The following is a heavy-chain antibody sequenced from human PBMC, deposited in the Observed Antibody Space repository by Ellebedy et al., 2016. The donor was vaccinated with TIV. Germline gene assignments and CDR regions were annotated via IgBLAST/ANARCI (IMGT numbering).Heavy chain of an antibody. Sequence: GESLKISXAASGFTFSSYSMNWVRQAPGKGLEWVSSISSSSSYIYYADSVKGRFTISRDNAKNSLYLQMNSLRAEDTAVYYCARALSGSYLPGFDYWGQGTLVTVSS. J-gene: IGHJ4*02. CDR2: ISSSSSYI. D-gene: IGHD1-26*01. CDR1: GFTFSSYS. V-gene: IGHV3-21*01. CDR3: ARALSGSYLPGFDY.